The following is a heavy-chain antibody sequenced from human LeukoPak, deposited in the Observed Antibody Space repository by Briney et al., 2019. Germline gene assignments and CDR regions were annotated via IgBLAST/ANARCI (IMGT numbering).Heavy chain of an antibody. V-gene: IGHV3-66*02. CDR1: GFTVSSNY. CDR3: ARKKGIAATHWFDP. D-gene: IGHD6-13*01. J-gene: IGHJ5*02. Sequence: GGSLRLSCAASGFTVSSNYMSWVRQAPGKGLEWVSVIYSGGSTYYADSVKGRFTISRDNSKNTLYLQMNSLRAEDTAVYYCARKKGIAATHWFDPWGQGTLVTVSS. CDR2: IYSGGST.